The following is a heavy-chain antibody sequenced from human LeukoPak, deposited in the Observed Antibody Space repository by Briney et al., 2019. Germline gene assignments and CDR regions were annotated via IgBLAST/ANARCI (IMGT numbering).Heavy chain of an antibody. CDR1: GFTFSSYA. Sequence: GGSLRLSCAASGFTFSSYAISWVRQAPGKGLESVSAISGSGDSTYYADSVKGRFTISRDNSKNTLHLQMNSLRAEDTALYYCAKDGDGDYYYYMDVWGKGTTVTVSS. CDR2: ISGSGDST. V-gene: IGHV3-23*01. D-gene: IGHD2-21*02. J-gene: IGHJ6*03. CDR3: AKDGDGDYYYYMDV.